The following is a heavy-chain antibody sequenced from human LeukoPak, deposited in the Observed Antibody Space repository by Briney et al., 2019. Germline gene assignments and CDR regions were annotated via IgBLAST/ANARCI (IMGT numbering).Heavy chain of an antibody. Sequence: SETLSLTCTVSGGSISSVIYYWTWIRQPPGKGLEWIGYIYHNGNTYYNVSLMSRVTISDDRSTNQFSLRLNSVTAADTAVYHCARGGYYGSGVDAFDIWGQGTMVTVSS. CDR3: ARGGYYGSGVDAFDI. CDR1: GGSISSVIYY. J-gene: IGHJ3*02. V-gene: IGHV4-30-2*01. CDR2: IYHNGNT. D-gene: IGHD3-10*01.